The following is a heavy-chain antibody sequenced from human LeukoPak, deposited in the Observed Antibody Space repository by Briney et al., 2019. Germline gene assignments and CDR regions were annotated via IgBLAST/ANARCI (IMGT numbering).Heavy chain of an antibody. J-gene: IGHJ4*02. CDR3: ATDPHTLDFEDY. V-gene: IGHV3-30-3*01. CDR2: ISHDGTKE. Sequence: PGGSLRLSCAASGFTFSSYAMHWVRQAPGKGLEWVAVISHDGTKELYAEFVKGRFTISRDNSKNTLYLQMDSLRAGDTAVYYCATDPHTLDFEDYWGQGILVIVSS. CDR1: GFTFSSYA. D-gene: IGHD3/OR15-3a*01.